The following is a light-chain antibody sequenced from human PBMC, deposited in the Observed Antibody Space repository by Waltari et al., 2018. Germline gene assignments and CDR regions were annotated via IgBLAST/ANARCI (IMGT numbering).Light chain of an antibody. CDR3: HQTYSTPPT. V-gene: IGKV1-39*01. J-gene: IGKJ1*01. CDR2: TSS. CDR1: KSVSTY. Sequence: DIKMTQSAASLCASFGDRVTSTCRATKSVSTYLNWYQKKPGKAPKLLIYTSSTLQSGVPSRFSGSGSGTDFTLIISSLQPEYSATYYCHQTYSTPPTFGQGTKVAIK.